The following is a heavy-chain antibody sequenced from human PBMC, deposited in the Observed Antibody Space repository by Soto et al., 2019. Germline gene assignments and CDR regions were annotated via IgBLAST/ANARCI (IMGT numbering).Heavy chain of an antibody. D-gene: IGHD4-4*01. CDR2: IKSKGGGETK. Sequence: EVQLVESGGGLVKPGDSLRLSCAVSGLKFSDAWMNWVRQAPGKGLEWVGRIKSKGGGETKDYAAPVKGRFAISRXXSRDTLYLQMKSLKIEDTAVYYCAWDNSGRFRTDHWGQGTLVTVS. J-gene: IGHJ4*02. V-gene: IGHV3-15*07. CDR3: AWDNSGRFRTDH. CDR1: GLKFSDAW.